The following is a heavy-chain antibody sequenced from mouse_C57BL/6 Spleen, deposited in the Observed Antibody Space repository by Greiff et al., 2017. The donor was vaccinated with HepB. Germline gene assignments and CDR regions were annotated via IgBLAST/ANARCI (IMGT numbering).Heavy chain of an antibody. CDR2: IDPSDSYT. CDR3: ARSEYVSSYWYFDV. D-gene: IGHD1-1*01. J-gene: IGHJ1*03. V-gene: IGHV1-69*01. CDR1: GYTFTSYW. Sequence: QVQLQQPGAELVMPGASVKLSCKASGYTFTSYWMHWVKQRPGQGLEWIGEIDPSDSYTNYNQKFKGKSTLTVDKSSSTAYMQLSSLTSEDSAVYYCARSEYVSSYWYFDVWGTGTTVTVSS.